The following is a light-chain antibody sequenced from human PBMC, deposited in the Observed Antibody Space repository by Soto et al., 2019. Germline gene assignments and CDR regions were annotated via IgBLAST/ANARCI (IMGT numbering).Light chain of an antibody. CDR1: TSNIGAAYD. CDR3: QSYDSSLSVV. V-gene: IGLV1-40*01. J-gene: IGLJ2*01. CDR2: ANR. Sequence: QSVLTQPPSVSGAPGQRITISCTGSTSNIGAAYDVQWYQQLPRTAPKLLIYANRNRPSGVPDRFSGSKSGISASLAITGLQAEDEAVYYCQSYDSSLSVVFGGGTKLTVL.